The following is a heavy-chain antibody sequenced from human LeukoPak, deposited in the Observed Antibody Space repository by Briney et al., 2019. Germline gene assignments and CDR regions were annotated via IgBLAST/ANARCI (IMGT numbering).Heavy chain of an antibody. V-gene: IGHV3-23*01. D-gene: IGHD6-19*01. CDR2: ISNSDGST. J-gene: IGHJ4*02. CDR3: ARGVDDIAVAGHFDY. Sequence: PGGSLRLSCAASGFTFSSYAMSWVRQAPGKGLEWVSTISNSDGSTYYADPVKGRFSISRDNSENTLYLQMNSLRAEDTAVYYCARGVDDIAVAGHFDYWGQGTLVTVSS. CDR1: GFTFSSYA.